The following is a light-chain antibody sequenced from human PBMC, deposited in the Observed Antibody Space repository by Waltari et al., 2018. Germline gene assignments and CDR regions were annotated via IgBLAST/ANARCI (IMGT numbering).Light chain of an antibody. CDR2: KAS. CDR1: QSISSW. CDR3: QQYKRLPWT. V-gene: IGKV1-5*03. J-gene: IGKJ1*01. Sequence: DIQMTQSPSTLSASVGDRVTITCRASQSISSWLAWYQQKPGKAPKLLIYKASSLESGVPSRFSGSGAGTEFTLTISSLQPDDYATYYCQQYKRLPWTFGQGTKVEVK.